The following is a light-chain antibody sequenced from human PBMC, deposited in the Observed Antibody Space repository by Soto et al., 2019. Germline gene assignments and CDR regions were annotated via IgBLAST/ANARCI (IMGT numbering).Light chain of an antibody. CDR1: SSDVGGYNY. J-gene: IGLJ3*02. Sequence: QSALTQPASVSGSPGQSITISCTGTSSDVGGYNYVSWYQQHPGKAPKLMIYEVSNRPSGGSNRFSGSKSGNTASLPISGLQPEDEADYYCSSYTTISTLEVFGGGTKLNVL. CDR2: EVS. V-gene: IGLV2-14*01. CDR3: SSYTTISTLEV.